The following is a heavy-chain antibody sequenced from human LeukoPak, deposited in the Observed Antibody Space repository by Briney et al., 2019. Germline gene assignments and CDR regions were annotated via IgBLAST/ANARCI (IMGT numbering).Heavy chain of an antibody. Sequence: PGGSLRLSCAVSGFTVSDNHVTWVRQAPGKGLDCVSVIYYTGTTYYADSVKGRFTISRDNSKNTLYLQMNSLRAEDTAVYYCAKDLPPYYDILTGYSVFTFPDYWGQGTLVTVSS. CDR3: AKDLPPYYDILTGYSVFTFPDY. V-gene: IGHV3-53*01. CDR1: GFTVSDNH. J-gene: IGHJ4*02. D-gene: IGHD3-9*01. CDR2: IYYTGTT.